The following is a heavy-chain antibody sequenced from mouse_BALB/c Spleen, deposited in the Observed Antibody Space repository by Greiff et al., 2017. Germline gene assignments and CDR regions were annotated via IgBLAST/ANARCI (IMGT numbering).Heavy chain of an antibody. CDR2: ISTYYGDA. J-gene: IGHJ3*01. CDR1: GYTFTDYA. V-gene: IGHV1S137*01. D-gene: IGHD3-2*01. Sequence: LEESGAELVRPGVSVKISCKGSGYTFTDYAMHWVKQSHAKSLEWIGVISTYYGDASYNQKFKGKATMTVDKSSSTAYMELARLTSEDSAIYYCARADRAWFAYWGQGTLVTVSA. CDR3: ARADRAWFAY.